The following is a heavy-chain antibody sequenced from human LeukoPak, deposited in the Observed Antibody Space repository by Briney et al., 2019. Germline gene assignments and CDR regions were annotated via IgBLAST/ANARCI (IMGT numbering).Heavy chain of an antibody. CDR2: INPNSGGT. CDR1: GYTFTGYY. J-gene: IGHJ6*02. CDR3: AKGDVGYNYYYGMDV. Sequence: ASVKVSCKASGYTFTGYYMHWVRQAPGQGLEWMGWINPNSGGTNYAQKFQGRVTMTTDTSTSTAYMELRSLRSDDTAVYYCAKGDVGYNYYYGMDVWGQGTTVTVSS. V-gene: IGHV1-2*02. D-gene: IGHD1-26*01.